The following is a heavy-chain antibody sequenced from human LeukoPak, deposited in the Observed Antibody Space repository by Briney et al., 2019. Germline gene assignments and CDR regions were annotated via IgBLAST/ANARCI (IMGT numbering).Heavy chain of an antibody. D-gene: IGHD1-26*01. Sequence: PSETLSLTCAVYGGSFSGYYWSWIRQPPGKGLEWIGEINHSGSTNYNPSLKSRVTISVDTSKNQFSLKLSSVTAADTAVYYCARIGGSYIPYWGQGTLVTVSS. J-gene: IGHJ4*02. V-gene: IGHV4-34*01. CDR3: ARIGGSYIPY. CDR1: GGSFSGYY. CDR2: INHSGST.